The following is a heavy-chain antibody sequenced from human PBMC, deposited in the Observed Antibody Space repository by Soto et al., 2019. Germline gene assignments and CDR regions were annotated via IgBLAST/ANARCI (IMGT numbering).Heavy chain of an antibody. CDR1: GFTFSSYG. CDR3: ARDNSTSLYYFDY. D-gene: IGHD2-2*01. Sequence: GESLKISCAASGFTFSSYGMHWVRQAPGKGLEWVAVIWYDGSNKYYADSVKGRFTISRDNSKNTLYLQMNSLRAEDTAVYYCARDNSTSLYYFDYWGQGTLVTVSS. V-gene: IGHV3-33*01. CDR2: IWYDGSNK. J-gene: IGHJ4*02.